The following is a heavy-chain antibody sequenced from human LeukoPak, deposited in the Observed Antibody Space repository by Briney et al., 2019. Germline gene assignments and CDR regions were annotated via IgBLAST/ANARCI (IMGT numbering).Heavy chain of an antibody. CDR1: GYTFTSYG. D-gene: IGHD5-18*01. CDR3: AREGLIPDTAMADFDY. CDR2: ISAYNGNT. V-gene: IGHV1-18*01. Sequence: GASVKLSCKASGYTFTSYGISWVRQAPGQGLERMGWISAYNGNTNYAQKLQGRVTMTTDTSTSTAYMELRSLRSDDTAVYYCAREGLIPDTAMADFDYWGQGTLVTVSS. J-gene: IGHJ4*02.